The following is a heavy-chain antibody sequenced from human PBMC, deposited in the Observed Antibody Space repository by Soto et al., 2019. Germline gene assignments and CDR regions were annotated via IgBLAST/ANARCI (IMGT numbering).Heavy chain of an antibody. D-gene: IGHD2-8*01. CDR3: ARSRGAMGYAFDI. V-gene: IGHV1-8*01. Sequence: QVQLVQSGAEVKKPGASVKVSCKASGYTFTSYDSNWVRQATGQGLQRMGWMNPNSGNTGYAQKFQGRVTMTRNTSISTAYVELSSLRCEDTAVYFCARSRGAMGYAFDIWGQGTMVTVSS. J-gene: IGHJ3*02. CDR1: GYTFTSYD. CDR2: MNPNSGNT.